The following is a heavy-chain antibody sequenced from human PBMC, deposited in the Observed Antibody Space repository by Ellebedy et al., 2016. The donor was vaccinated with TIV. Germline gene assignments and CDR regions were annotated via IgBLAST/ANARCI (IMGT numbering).Heavy chain of an antibody. Sequence: GESLKISXAASGFIFSDYWMHWVRQAPGKGLEWVANIKEDGGEKYYVDSVKGRFTISRDNTKNSLYLQMNGLRAEDTAVYFCAGRHFDLWGRGTLVTVSS. CDR2: IKEDGGEK. CDR1: GFIFSDYW. J-gene: IGHJ2*01. V-gene: IGHV3-7*01. CDR3: AGRHFDL.